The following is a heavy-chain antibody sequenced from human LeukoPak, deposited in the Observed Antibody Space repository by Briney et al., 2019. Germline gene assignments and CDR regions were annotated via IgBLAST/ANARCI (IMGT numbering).Heavy chain of an antibody. CDR2: INHSGYT. CDR3: TRMTTGHDY. V-gene: IGHV4-34*01. D-gene: IGHD4-17*01. CDR1: GVSFNDYY. J-gene: IGHJ4*02. Sequence: SETLSLTCAVSGVSFNDYYWSWVRQTPGEGLEWIGEINHSGYTNDSPSLKSRVTISIDTSRKQFSLNLRSVTVADTGIYYCTRMTTGHDYWGQGTLVTVSS.